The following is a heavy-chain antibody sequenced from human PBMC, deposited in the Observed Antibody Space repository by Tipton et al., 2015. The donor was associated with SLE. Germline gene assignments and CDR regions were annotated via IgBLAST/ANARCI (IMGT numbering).Heavy chain of an antibody. CDR1: GFNFGDYA. CDR3: AKAWGSGDFYNGRYFDN. D-gene: IGHD3-3*01. Sequence: GSLRLSCIVSGFNFGDYAMAWFRQAPGKGLEWVSSISGSGGSTYYADAVKGRFTISRDNSQNTVYLEMNSLRVEDTAVYYCAKAWGSGDFYNGRYFDNWGQGTLVTVSP. CDR2: ISGSGGST. J-gene: IGHJ4*02. V-gene: IGHV3-23*01.